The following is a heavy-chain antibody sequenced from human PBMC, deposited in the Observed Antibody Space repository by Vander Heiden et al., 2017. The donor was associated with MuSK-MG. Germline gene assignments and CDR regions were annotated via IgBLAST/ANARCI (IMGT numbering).Heavy chain of an antibody. CDR3: ARHSSGSYQAYFDS. Sequence: QEQLQESGPGLVKPSETLSLTCTVSGGSVSSSSYCWGWIRQPPGRGLEWSGSMHYGGNTFYNPALKSRVTISADTSKNQFSLRLSSVTAADTATYFCARHSSGSYQAYFDSWGQGTLVTVSS. D-gene: IGHD1-26*01. V-gene: IGHV4-39*01. CDR2: MHYGGNT. J-gene: IGHJ4*02. CDR1: GGSVSSSSYC.